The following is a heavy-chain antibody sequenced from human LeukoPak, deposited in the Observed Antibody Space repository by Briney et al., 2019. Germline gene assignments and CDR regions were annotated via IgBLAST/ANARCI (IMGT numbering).Heavy chain of an antibody. Sequence: SETLSLTCTVSGGSISSYYWSWIRQPAGKGLEWIGRIYTSGTTNYNPSLKSRVTMSLDTSKNQFSLKLTSVTAADTAVYYCARGPTYGSGSYYTDYWGQGTLVTVSS. CDR1: GGSISSYY. J-gene: IGHJ4*02. D-gene: IGHD3-10*01. CDR3: ARGPTYGSGSYYTDY. CDR2: IYTSGTT. V-gene: IGHV4-4*07.